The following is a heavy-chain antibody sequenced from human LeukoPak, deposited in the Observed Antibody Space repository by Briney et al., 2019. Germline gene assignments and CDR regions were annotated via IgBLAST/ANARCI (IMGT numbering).Heavy chain of an antibody. D-gene: IGHD3-10*01. CDR2: ISSSSSYI. V-gene: IGHV3-21*01. CDR1: GFTFSSYS. Sequence: GGSLRLSCAASGFTFSSYSTNWVRQAPGKGLEWVSSISSSSSYIYYADSVKGRFTISRDNAKNSLYLQMNSLRAEDTAVYYCARAGYYYGSGSYYYGMDVWGKGTTVTVSS. J-gene: IGHJ6*04. CDR3: ARAGYYYGSGSYYYGMDV.